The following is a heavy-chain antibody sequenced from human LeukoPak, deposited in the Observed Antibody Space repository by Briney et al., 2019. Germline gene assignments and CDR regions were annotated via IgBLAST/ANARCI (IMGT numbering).Heavy chain of an antibody. Sequence: GGSLRLSCAASGFTFSRHWMHWVRQAPGKGLVWVSRIKGDQSTTNYADSVKGRFTISRDNAKNTLYLQMNSLRAEDTAVYYCASYDSSGYYFDYWGQGTLVTVSS. J-gene: IGHJ4*02. CDR3: ASYDSSGYYFDY. V-gene: IGHV3-74*01. CDR2: IKGDQSTT. CDR1: GFTFSRHW. D-gene: IGHD3-22*01.